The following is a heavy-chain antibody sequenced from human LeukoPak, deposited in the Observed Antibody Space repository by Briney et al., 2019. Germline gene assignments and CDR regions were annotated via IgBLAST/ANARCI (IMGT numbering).Heavy chain of an antibody. CDR2: ISWNSGSI. J-gene: IGHJ4*02. CDR3: AKDRGLYDILTGFDY. V-gene: IGHV3-9*01. Sequence: RSEGSLRLSCAASGFTFDDYAMHWVRQAPGKGLEWVSGISWNSGSIGYADSVKGRFTISRDNAKNSLYLQMNSLRAEDTALYYCAKDRGLYDILTGFDYWGQGTLVTVSS. D-gene: IGHD3-9*01. CDR1: GFTFDDYA.